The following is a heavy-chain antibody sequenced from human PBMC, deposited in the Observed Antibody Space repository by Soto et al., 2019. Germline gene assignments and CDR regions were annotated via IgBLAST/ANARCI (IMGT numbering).Heavy chain of an antibody. J-gene: IGHJ4*02. CDR1: GFTFSSYG. CDR2: IWYDGSNK. Sequence: QVQLVESGGGVVQPGRSLRLSCAASGFTFSSYGMHWVRQAPGKGLEWVAVIWYDGSNKYYADSVKGRFTISRDNSKNTLYLQMNSLRAEDKAVYYCARDEVVVAATLDYWGQGTLVTVSS. D-gene: IGHD2-15*01. V-gene: IGHV3-33*01. CDR3: ARDEVVVAATLDY.